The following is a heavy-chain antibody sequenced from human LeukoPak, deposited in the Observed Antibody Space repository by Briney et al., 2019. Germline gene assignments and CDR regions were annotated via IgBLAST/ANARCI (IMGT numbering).Heavy chain of an antibody. D-gene: IGHD1-1*01. J-gene: IGHJ4*02. CDR1: GYTFTSYG. V-gene: IGHV1-18*01. CDR2: ISAYNGNT. CDR3: ARDAPGTTGTTPFGY. Sequence: ASVKVSCKASGYTFTSYGIRWVRQAPGQGLEWMGWISAYNGNTNYAQKLQGRVTMTTDTSTSTAYMELRSLRSDDTAVYYCARDAPGTTGTTPFGYWGQGTLVTVSS.